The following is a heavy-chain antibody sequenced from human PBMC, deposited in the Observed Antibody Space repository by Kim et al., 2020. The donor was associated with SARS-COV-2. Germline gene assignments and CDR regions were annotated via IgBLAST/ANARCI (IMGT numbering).Heavy chain of an antibody. V-gene: IGHV3-23*01. CDR2: ISGSGGST. Sequence: GGSLRLSCAASGFTFSSYAMSWVRQAPGKGLEWVSAISGSGGSTYYADSVKGRFTISRDNSKNTLYLQMNSLRAEDTAVYYCAKWKRGFGELLVERFDPWGQGTLVTVSS. J-gene: IGHJ5*02. CDR1: GFTFSSYA. CDR3: AKWKRGFGELLVERFDP. D-gene: IGHD3-10*01.